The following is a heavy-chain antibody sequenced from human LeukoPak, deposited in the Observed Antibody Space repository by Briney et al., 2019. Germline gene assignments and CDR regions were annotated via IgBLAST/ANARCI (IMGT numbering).Heavy chain of an antibody. Sequence: SETLSLTCAVYGGSFSGYYWSWIRQPPGKGLEWSGEINHSGSTNYNPSLKSRVAISVDTSKNQFSLKLSSVTAADTAVYYCATTTIFGVDDYYYYYGMDVWGQGTTVTVSS. D-gene: IGHD3-3*01. CDR1: GGSFSGYY. V-gene: IGHV4-34*01. J-gene: IGHJ6*02. CDR3: ATTTIFGVDDYYYYYGMDV. CDR2: INHSGST.